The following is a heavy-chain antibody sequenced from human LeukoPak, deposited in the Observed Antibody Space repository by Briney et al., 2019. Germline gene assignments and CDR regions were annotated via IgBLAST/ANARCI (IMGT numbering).Heavy chain of an antibody. J-gene: IGHJ4*02. CDR1: GYIFITYW. D-gene: IGHD2-15*01. Sequence: GESLKISCKGSGYIFITYWIGWVRQMPGKGLEWMGIIYPGDSDTRYSPSFQGHVSISADKSITTAYLQWSSLKASDTAMYYCARLYCSGDNCYPDYWGQGTLVTVSS. CDR3: ARLYCSGDNCYPDY. V-gene: IGHV5-51*01. CDR2: IYPGDSDT.